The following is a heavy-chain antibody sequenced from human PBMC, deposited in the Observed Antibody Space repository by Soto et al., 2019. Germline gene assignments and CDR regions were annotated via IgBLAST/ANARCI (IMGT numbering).Heavy chain of an antibody. CDR2: INPNSGGT. D-gene: IGHD5-12*01. CDR3: ARGAEWLRSSTPSYYYMDV. J-gene: IGHJ6*03. V-gene: IGHV1-2*04. CDR1: GYTFTGYY. Sequence: ASVKVSCKASGYTFTGYYMHWVRQAPGQGLEWMGWINPNSGGTNYAQKFQGWVTMTRDTSISTAYMKLSRLRSDDTAVYYCARGAEWLRSSTPSYYYMDVWGKGTTVTVSS.